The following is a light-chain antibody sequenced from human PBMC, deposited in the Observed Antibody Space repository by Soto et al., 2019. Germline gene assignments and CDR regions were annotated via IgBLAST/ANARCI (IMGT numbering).Light chain of an antibody. CDR1: QSVSSSY. CDR2: AAS. Sequence: EIVLTQSPGTLSLSPGERATLSCRASQSVSSSYLAWYKQKPGQAHSLLIYAASSRAAGIPDRFSGSGSGTDFTLTIIRLESEDFAVYYCQKNDISPFTFGQGTKVEIK. J-gene: IGKJ2*01. V-gene: IGKV3-20*01. CDR3: QKNDISPFT.